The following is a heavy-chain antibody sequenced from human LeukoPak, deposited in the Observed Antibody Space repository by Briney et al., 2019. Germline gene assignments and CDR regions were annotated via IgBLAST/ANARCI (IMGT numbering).Heavy chain of an antibody. J-gene: IGHJ4*02. CDR3: ARGGWYQDY. D-gene: IGHD2-15*01. CDR2: IYYSGST. Sequence: SSETLSLTCTVSGGSISSYYWSWIRQPPGKGLEWIGYIYYSGSTNYNPSLKSRVTISVDTSKNQFSLKLSSVTAADTAVYYCARGGWYQDYWGQGTLVTVSS. V-gene: IGHV4-59*01. CDR1: GGSISSYY.